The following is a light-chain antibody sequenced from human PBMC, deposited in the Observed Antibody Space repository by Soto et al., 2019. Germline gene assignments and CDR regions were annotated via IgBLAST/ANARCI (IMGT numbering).Light chain of an antibody. CDR2: GAS. CDR3: QQYGSSPLT. Sequence: IVLTQSPGTLSLSPGERATLSCRASQSVPSDYLAWYHQRPGQAPRLLIYGASNRATGTPDRFSGSGSGTDFTLTISRLDPEDFALFFCQQYGSSPLTFGQGTKVEV. CDR1: QSVPSDY. V-gene: IGKV3-20*01. J-gene: IGKJ1*01.